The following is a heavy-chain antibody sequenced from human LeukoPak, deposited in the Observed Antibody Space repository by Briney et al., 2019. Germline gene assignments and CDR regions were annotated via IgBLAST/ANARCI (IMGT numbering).Heavy chain of an antibody. CDR2: ISSSSSYK. J-gene: IGHJ4*02. CDR3: ARDISKIVDY. V-gene: IGHV3-21*01. D-gene: IGHD3-3*02. Sequence: GGSLRLSCAASGFTFNSYSMNWVRQAPGKALEGVSSISSSSSYKYYADSVTGRFTISRDNAKNSLYLQMNSLRAEDTAVYYCARDISKIVDYWGQGTLVTVSS. CDR1: GFTFNSYS.